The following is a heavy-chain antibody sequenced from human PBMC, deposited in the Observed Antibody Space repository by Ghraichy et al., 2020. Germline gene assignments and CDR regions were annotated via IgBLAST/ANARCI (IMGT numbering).Heavy chain of an antibody. D-gene: IGHD6-13*01. J-gene: IGHJ6*02. CDR2: ISSSSSYI. V-gene: IGHV3-21*01. CDR3: ARFSLPQQQQLVQGTYYYYYYGMDV. Sequence: GGSLRLSCAASGFTFSSYSMNWVRQAPGKGLEWVSSISSSSSYIYYADSVKGRFTISRDNAKNSLYLQMNSLRAEDTAVYYCARFSLPQQQQLVQGTYYYYYYGMDVWGQGTTVTVSS. CDR1: GFTFSSYS.